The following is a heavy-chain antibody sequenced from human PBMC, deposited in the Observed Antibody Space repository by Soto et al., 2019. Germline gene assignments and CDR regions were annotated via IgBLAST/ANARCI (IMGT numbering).Heavy chain of an antibody. CDR3: ARGGSSWARFDY. CDR2: IIPIFGSA. D-gene: IGHD6-13*01. CDR1: GGTFRNFA. V-gene: IGHV1-69*01. J-gene: IGHJ4*02. Sequence: QVQLVQSGAEVRKPGSSVKVSCKAFGGTFRNFAFSWVRPAPGQGLEWMGGIIPIFGSANYAQKFQGRVTITADESTSSAYMQLNSLRYEDTAVYFCARGGSSWARFDYWGQGTLVTVSS.